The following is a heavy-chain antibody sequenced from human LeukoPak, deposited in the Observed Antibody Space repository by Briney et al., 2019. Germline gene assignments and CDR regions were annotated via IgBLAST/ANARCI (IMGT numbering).Heavy chain of an antibody. CDR3: ARASLGTITAGPFDY. Sequence: ASVKVSCKTSGYDFTNYCNDWVRQAPGQGLEGVGWISGRQRQTKYATKFQGRVTMTADTSTRTVYMALRSLTSDDTAISYCARASLGTITAGPFDYWGQGTLVSVSS. CDR1: GYDFTNYC. J-gene: IGHJ4*02. D-gene: IGHD7-27*01. V-gene: IGHV1-18*01. CDR2: ISGRQRQT.